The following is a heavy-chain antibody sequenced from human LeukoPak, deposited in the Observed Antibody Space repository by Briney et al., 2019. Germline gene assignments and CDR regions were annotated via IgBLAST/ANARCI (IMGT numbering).Heavy chain of an antibody. CDR3: AKRGVVIRVILVGFHKEAYYFDS. Sequence: GGSLRLSWAVSGITLSNYGMSWVRQAPGKGLEWVAGISYSGGRTNYADSVKGRFTISRDNPKNTLYLQMNSLRAEDTAVYFCAKRGVVIRVILVGFHKEAYYFDSWGQGALVTVSS. J-gene: IGHJ4*02. V-gene: IGHV3-23*01. D-gene: IGHD3-22*01. CDR2: ISYSGGRT. CDR1: GITLSNYG.